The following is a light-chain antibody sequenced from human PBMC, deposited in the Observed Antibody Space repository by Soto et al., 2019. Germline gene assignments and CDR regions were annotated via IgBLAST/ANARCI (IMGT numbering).Light chain of an antibody. CDR1: QSIIYW. Sequence: DIQMTQSPSTLSASVGDRLTSACRASQSIIYWLGWYQQKPGKAPNLLINKASSLQSEVPSRFSGSGSGTEFTLTITSLQPDDFGVYYCQQYKSSSTFGQGTKVDIK. V-gene: IGKV1-5*03. CDR3: QQYKSSST. J-gene: IGKJ1*01. CDR2: KAS.